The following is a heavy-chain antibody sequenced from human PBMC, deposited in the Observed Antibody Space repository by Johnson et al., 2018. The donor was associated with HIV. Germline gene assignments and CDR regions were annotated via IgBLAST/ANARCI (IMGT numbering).Heavy chain of an antibody. CDR2: IYSGGGT. J-gene: IGHJ3*02. V-gene: IGHV3-53*01. Sequence: EVQLVESGGGLIQPGGSLRLSCAASGLTVSSSYMSWVRQAPGKGLEWVSVIYSGGGTYYVDSVKGRFTISRDNSENTLYLQMNSLRAEDTAVYFCARDRRYYDSSGYYHDAFDIWGQGTMVTGSS. D-gene: IGHD3-22*01. CDR3: ARDRRYYDSSGYYHDAFDI. CDR1: GLTVSSSY.